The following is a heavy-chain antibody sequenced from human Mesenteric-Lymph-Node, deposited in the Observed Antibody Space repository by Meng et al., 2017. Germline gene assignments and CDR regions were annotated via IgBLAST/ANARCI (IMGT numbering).Heavy chain of an antibody. CDR2: ISAYNGNT. D-gene: IGHD4-17*01. Sequence: QVQPVQSGAEGKKPGASVKVSCKASGHTFTRYGISWVRQAPGQGLEWMGWISAYNGNTNYAQKLQGRVTMTTDTSTSTAYMELRSLRSDDTAVYYCARDEDYGDYRIWFDPWGQGTLVTVSS. CDR1: GHTFTRYG. V-gene: IGHV1-18*01. J-gene: IGHJ5*02. CDR3: ARDEDYGDYRIWFDP.